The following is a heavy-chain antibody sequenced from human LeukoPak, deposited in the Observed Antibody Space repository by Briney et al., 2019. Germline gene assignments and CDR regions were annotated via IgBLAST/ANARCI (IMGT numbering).Heavy chain of an antibody. CDR3: ARGDFWSGYSGYSYGSFDY. D-gene: IGHD3-3*01. CDR2: IIPIFGTA. Sequence: GASVKVSCKASGGTFSSYAISWVRQAPGQGLEWMGGIIPIFGTANYAQKFQGRVTITADESTSTAYTELSSLRSEDTAVYYCARGDFWSGYSGYSYGSFDYWGQGTLVTVSS. J-gene: IGHJ4*02. V-gene: IGHV1-69*13. CDR1: GGTFSSYA.